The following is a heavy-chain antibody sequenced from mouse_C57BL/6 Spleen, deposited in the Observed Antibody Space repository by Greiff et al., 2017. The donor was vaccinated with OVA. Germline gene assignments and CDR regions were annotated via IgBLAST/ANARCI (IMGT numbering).Heavy chain of an antibody. Sequence: EVQLVESGGGLVKPGGSLKLSCAASGFTFSSYAMSWVRQTPEKRLEWVATISAGGSYTYYPDNVKGRFTISRDNAKNNLYLQMSHLKSEDTAMYYCARDQDYYGSSLDYFDYWGQGTTLTVSS. J-gene: IGHJ2*01. D-gene: IGHD1-1*01. CDR3: ARDQDYYGSSLDYFDY. CDR2: ISAGGSYT. V-gene: IGHV5-4*01. CDR1: GFTFSSYA.